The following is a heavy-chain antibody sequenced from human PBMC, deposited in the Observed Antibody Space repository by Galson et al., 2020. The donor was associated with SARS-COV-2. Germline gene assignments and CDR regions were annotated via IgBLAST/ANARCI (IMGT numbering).Heavy chain of an antibody. CDR3: TRDESGPYCSSTSCYAHDAFDI. V-gene: IGHV3-49*03. Sequence: GGSLRLSCTASGFTFGDYAMSWFRQAPGKGLEWVGFIRSKAYGGTTEYAASVKGRFTISRDDSKSIAYLQMNSLKTEDTAVYYCTRDESGPYCSSTSCYAHDAFDIWGQGTMVTVSS. J-gene: IGHJ3*02. CDR1: GFTFGDYA. CDR2: IRSKAYGGTT. D-gene: IGHD2-2*01.